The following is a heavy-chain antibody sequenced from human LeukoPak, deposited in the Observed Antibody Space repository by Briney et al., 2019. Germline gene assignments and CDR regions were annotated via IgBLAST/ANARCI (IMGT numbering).Heavy chain of an antibody. Sequence: PGGSLRLSCAASGFTFSSYWMNWVRQAPGKGLEWVANIKEDGSEKYYGDSVKGRFTISRDNSKNTLYLQMNSLRAEDTAVYYCARAGEGRNYYDSSGYYYLFDYWGQGTLVTVSS. CDR1: GFTFSSYW. J-gene: IGHJ4*02. V-gene: IGHV3-7*03. CDR2: IKEDGSEK. D-gene: IGHD3-22*01. CDR3: ARAGEGRNYYDSSGYYYLFDY.